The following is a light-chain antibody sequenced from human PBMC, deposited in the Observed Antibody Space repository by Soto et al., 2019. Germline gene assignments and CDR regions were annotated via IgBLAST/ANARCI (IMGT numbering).Light chain of an antibody. J-gene: IGKJ5*01. CDR2: GTS. CDR3: QQYGNSPIT. V-gene: IGKV3-20*01. Sequence: FVLTQSPGTRSFSRVERATLSFRASERIYSAYLGWYQQKPGQAPRLLIYGTSSRATGIPDRFSGSGSGTDFTLTISRLEPEDFAVYYCQQYGNSPITFGQGTRLEIK. CDR1: ERIYSAY.